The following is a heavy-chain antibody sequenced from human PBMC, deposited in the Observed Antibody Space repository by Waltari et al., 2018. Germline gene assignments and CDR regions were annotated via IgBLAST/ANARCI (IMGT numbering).Heavy chain of an antibody. D-gene: IGHD3-16*01. CDR1: GFSFSNNA. CDR2: MGGNGEHR. Sequence: EVQLKESGGKVIQPGGSRRVTCEASGFSFSNNAMSWVRQAPGKGLEWVSVMGGNGEHRSYADSVRGRFTISRDNSKNTLYLEMNSLRADDTAVYFCVKYGFGGVLSHWGQGTLVIVSS. J-gene: IGHJ1*01. V-gene: IGHV3-23*01. CDR3: VKYGFGGVLSH.